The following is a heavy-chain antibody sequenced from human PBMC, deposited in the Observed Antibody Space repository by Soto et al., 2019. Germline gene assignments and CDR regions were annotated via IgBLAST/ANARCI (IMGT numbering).Heavy chain of an antibody. CDR2: ISGSGGST. D-gene: IGHD2-2*01. V-gene: IGHV3-23*01. CDR1: GFTFSSYA. J-gene: IGHJ5*02. CDR3: AKVGLYCISTSCQNWFDP. Sequence: GGSLRLSCAASGFTFSSYAMSWVRQAPGKGLEWVLAISGSGGSTYYADSVKGRFTISRDNSKNTLYLQMNSLRAEDTAVYYCAKVGLYCISTSCQNWFDPWGQGTLVTVSS.